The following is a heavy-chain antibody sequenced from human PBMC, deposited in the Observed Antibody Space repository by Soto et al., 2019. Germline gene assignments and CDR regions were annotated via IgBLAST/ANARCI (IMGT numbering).Heavy chain of an antibody. D-gene: IGHD3-22*01. CDR3: AGWAVVDRYAFDI. Sequence: QVQLVQSGAEVKKPGASVKVSCKASGYTFTNYDINWVRQATGQGLEWMGWMNPNSGNTGYAQKFQGRVTMTRNTSISTAYMELSSLRSEETAVYYCAGWAVVDRYAFDIWGQGTMVTVSS. CDR1: GYTFTNYD. CDR2: MNPNSGNT. V-gene: IGHV1-8*01. J-gene: IGHJ3*02.